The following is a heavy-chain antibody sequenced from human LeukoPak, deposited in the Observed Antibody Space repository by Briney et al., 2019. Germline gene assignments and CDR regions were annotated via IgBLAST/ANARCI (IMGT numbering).Heavy chain of an antibody. D-gene: IGHD3-10*01. CDR1: GFTFSSYS. J-gene: IGHJ3*01. Sequence: PGGSLRLSCAASGFTFSSYSMNWVRQAPGKGLEWVSSISSSNSYIYYADSVKGRFTISRDNAKNSLYLQMNSLRAEDTAVYYCARAVRPLWFGEFSDLGGQGTMVTVSS. V-gene: IGHV3-21*01. CDR2: ISSSNSYI. CDR3: ARAVRPLWFGEFSDL.